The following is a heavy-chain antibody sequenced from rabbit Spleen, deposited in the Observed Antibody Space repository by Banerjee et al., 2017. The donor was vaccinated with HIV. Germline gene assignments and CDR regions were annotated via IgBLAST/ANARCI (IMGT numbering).Heavy chain of an antibody. J-gene: IGHJ4*01. CDR2: IAGSSSDFT. CDR3: ARDTGSGHYIDAYFDL. D-gene: IGHD1-1*01. Sequence: QSLEESGGDLVKPGASLTLTCTASGFSFSSSDYMCWVRQAPGKGLEWISCIAGSSSDFTYSATWAKGRFTISKTSSTTVTLQMTSLTVADTATYFCARDTGSGHYIDAYFDLWGPGTLVTVS. CDR1: GFSFSSSDY. V-gene: IGHV1S40*01.